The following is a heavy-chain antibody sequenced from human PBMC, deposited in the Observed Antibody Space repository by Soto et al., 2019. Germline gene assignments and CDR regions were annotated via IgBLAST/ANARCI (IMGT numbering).Heavy chain of an antibody. CDR1: GGTFSSYA. Sequence: SVKVSCKASGGTFSSYAISWVRQAPGQGLEWMGGIIPIFGTANYAQKFQGRVTITADESTSTAYMELSSLRSEDTAVYYCEKARSCSANSCQDFDSWGQGTLVTVSS. V-gene: IGHV1-69*13. J-gene: IGHJ4*02. CDR3: EKARSCSANSCQDFDS. D-gene: IGHD2-2*01. CDR2: IIPIFGTA.